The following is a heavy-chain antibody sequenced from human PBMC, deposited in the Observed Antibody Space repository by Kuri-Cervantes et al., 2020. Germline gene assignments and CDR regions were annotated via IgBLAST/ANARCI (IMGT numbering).Heavy chain of an antibody. V-gene: IGHV4-39*07. CDR1: GGSISSSSYY. J-gene: IGHJ4*02. D-gene: IGHD1-14*01. CDR3: ARYRRGEGKGFDY. Sequence: ESLKISCTVSGGSISSSSYYWGWIRQPPGKGLEWIGSIYYSGSTYYNPSLKSRVTISVDTSKNQVSLKLSSVTAADTAVYYCARYRRGEGKGFDYWGQGTLVTVSS. CDR2: IYYSGST.